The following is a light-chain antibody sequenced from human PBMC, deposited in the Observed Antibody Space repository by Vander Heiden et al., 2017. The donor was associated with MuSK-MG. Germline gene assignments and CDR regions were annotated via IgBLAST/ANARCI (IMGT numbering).Light chain of an antibody. V-gene: IGLV1-47*02. CDR3: AAWDDSLSGLNWV. Sequence: PSASGTPGQRVTISCSGSSSNIGSNYVYWYQQLPGTAPKLLIYSNNQRPSGVPDRFSGSTSGTSASLAISGLRSEDEADDYCAAWDDSLSGLNWVFGGGTKLTVL. CDR1: SSNIGSNY. J-gene: IGLJ3*02. CDR2: SNN.